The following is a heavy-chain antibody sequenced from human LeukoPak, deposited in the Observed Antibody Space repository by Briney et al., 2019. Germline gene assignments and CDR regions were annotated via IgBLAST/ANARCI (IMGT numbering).Heavy chain of an antibody. J-gene: IGHJ4*02. CDR2: IYYSGST. CDR3: ARFAYCGGHCWYYFDY. V-gene: IGHV4-61*01. Sequence: SETLSLTCTVSGGSVSSGSYYWSWIRQPPGKGLEWIGYIYYSGSTDYNPSLKSRVTISVDTSKNQFSLKLSSVTAADTAVYYCARFAYCGGHCWYYFDYWGQGSLVTVSS. D-gene: IGHD2-21*02. CDR1: GGSVSSGSYY.